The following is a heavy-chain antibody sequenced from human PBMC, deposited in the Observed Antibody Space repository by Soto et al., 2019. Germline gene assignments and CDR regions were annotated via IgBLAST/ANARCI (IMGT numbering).Heavy chain of an antibody. J-gene: IGHJ6*02. CDR3: ARACSGGSCYSIGTVGMDV. CDR2: ISSSGSTI. D-gene: IGHD2-15*01. V-gene: IGHV3-11*01. Sequence: PGGSLRLSCAASGFTFSDYYISWIRQAPGKGLEWVSYISSSGSTIYYADSVKGRFTISRDNAKNSLYLQMNSLRAEDTAVYYCARACSGGSCYSIGTVGMDVWGQGTTVTAP. CDR1: GFTFSDYY.